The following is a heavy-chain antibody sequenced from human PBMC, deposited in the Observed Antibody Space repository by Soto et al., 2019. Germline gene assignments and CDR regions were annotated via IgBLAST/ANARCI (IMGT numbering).Heavy chain of an antibody. D-gene: IGHD6-13*01. CDR2: IYWDDDK. CDR3: AHRLISSSWYPGSYFDY. Sequence: SGPTLVNPTQTLTLTCTFSGFSLSTSGVGVGWIRQPPGKALEWLALIYWDDDKRYSPSLKSRLTITKDTSKNQVVLTMTNMDPVDTATYYCAHRLISSSWYPGSYFDYWGQGTLVTVAS. CDR1: GFSLSTSGVG. V-gene: IGHV2-5*02. J-gene: IGHJ4*02.